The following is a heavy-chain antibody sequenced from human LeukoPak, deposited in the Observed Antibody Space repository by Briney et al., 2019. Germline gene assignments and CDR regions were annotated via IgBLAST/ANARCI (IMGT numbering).Heavy chain of an antibody. V-gene: IGHV4-30-2*01. CDR3: ARDPSSSSVGNDY. CDR1: GGSISSGGYY. CDR2: IYHSGST. D-gene: IGHD6-6*01. Sequence: PSETLSLTCTVSGGSISSGGYYWSWIRQPPGKGLEWIGHIYHSGSTYYNPSLKSRVTISVDRSKNQFSLKLSSVTAADTAVYYCARDPSSSSVGNDYWGQGTLVTVSS. J-gene: IGHJ4*02.